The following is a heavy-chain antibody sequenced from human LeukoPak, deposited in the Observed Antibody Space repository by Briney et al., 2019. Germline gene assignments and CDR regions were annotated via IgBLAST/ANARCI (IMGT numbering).Heavy chain of an antibody. CDR1: GGSISSYY. V-gene: IGHV4-4*07. J-gene: IGHJ4*02. CDR2: IYTSGSS. CDR3: ARDGGGQLATAFDY. D-gene: IGHD6-13*01. Sequence: SETLSLTCTVSGGSISSYYWSWIRQPAGKGLEWIGRIYTSGSSNYNPSLKSRVTMSVDTSKNQFSLKLSSVTAADTAVYYCARDGGGQLATAFDYWGQGTLVTVSS.